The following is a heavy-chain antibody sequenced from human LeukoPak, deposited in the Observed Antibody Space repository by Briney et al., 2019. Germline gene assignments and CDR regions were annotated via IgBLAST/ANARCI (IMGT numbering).Heavy chain of an antibody. V-gene: IGHV4-34*01. CDR3: ARGVGSSGHYYYYMDV. CDR1: GGSFSTYY. J-gene: IGHJ6*03. D-gene: IGHD6-13*01. Sequence: SETLSLTCAVYGGSFSTYYWSWIRQPPGKGLEWIGEINHSGSTNYNPSLKSRVTISVDTSKNQFSLKLSSVTAADTAVYYCARGVGSSGHYYYYMDVWGKGTTVTISS. CDR2: INHSGST.